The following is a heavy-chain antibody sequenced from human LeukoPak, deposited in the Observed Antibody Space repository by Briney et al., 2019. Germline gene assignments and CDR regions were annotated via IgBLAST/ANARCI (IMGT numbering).Heavy chain of an antibody. CDR2: IYYSGST. J-gene: IGHJ5*02. Sequence: KSSEALSLTCAVYGGSFSGYYWSWIRQPTGNGLEWIGYIYYSGSTNYNPSLKSRVTISVDTSKNQFSLKLSSVTAADTAVYYCARRGGYSYGNNWFDPWGQGTLVTVSS. D-gene: IGHD5-18*01. CDR1: GGSFSGYY. CDR3: ARRGGYSYGNNWFDP. V-gene: IGHV4-59*08.